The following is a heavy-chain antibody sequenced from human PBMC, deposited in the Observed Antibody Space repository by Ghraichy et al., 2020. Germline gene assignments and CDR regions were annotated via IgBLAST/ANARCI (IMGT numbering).Heavy chain of an antibody. Sequence: GGSLRLSCAASGFTFSTYSMNWVRQAPGKGLEWVSYISSTSSTMYYADSVKGRFTISRDNAKNSLYLQMNSLRDEDTAVYYCARDCTSTSCYGSLNDYWGQGTLVTVSS. CDR1: GFTFSTYS. D-gene: IGHD2-2*01. V-gene: IGHV3-48*02. CDR2: ISSTSSTM. CDR3: ARDCTSTSCYGSLNDY. J-gene: IGHJ4*02.